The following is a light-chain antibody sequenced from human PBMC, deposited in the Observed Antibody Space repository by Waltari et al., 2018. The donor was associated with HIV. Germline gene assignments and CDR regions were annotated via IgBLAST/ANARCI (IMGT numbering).Light chain of an antibody. CDR3: QQYNSYPLT. Sequence: DIQMTQSPSSLSASVGDRVTITCRASQDISNYLAWFQQKPGKVPKSLIYAASSLQSGVPSKFSGSGSGTDFTLTISSLQPEDFATYYCQQYNSYPLTFGGGTKVEIK. CDR1: QDISNY. J-gene: IGKJ4*01. CDR2: AAS. V-gene: IGKV1-16*02.